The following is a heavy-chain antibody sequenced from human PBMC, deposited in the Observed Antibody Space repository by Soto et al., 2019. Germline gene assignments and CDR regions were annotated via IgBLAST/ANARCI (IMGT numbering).Heavy chain of an antibody. J-gene: IGHJ4*02. CDR1: GGSISSYY. Sequence: QVQLQESGPGLVKPSETLSLTCTVSGGSISSYYWSWIRQPPGKGLEWIGYIYYSGSTNYNPSLKSRVTISVDTSKNQFSLKLSSVTAADTAVYYCARSNLAVAELGYFDYWGQGTLVTVSS. CDR3: ARSNLAVAELGYFDY. D-gene: IGHD6-19*01. V-gene: IGHV4-59*01. CDR2: IYYSGST.